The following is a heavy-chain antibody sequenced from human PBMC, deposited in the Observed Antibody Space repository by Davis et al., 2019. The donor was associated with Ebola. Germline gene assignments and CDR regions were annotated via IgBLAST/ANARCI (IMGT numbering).Heavy chain of an antibody. CDR2: IYYSGST. Sequence: PSETLSLTCTVPGGSISSYYWSWIRQPPGKGLEWIGYIYYSGSTNYNPSLKSRVTISVDTSKNQFSLKLSSVTAADTAVYYCARLGMTTVTTSFDYWGQGTLVTVSS. CDR1: GGSISSYY. D-gene: IGHD4-17*01. CDR3: ARLGMTTVTTSFDY. J-gene: IGHJ4*02. V-gene: IGHV4-59*08.